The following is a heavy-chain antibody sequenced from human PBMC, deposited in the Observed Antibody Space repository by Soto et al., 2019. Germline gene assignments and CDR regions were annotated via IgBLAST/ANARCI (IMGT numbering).Heavy chain of an antibody. CDR2: ISGSGGST. Sequence: GGSLRLSCAASGFSFSSYAMTWVRQAPGKGLEWVSTISGSGGSTHYADSVKGRFTISRDNSRNTLYLQMNSLRAEDTAVYYCARDRSSWSYYYYGMDVWGQGTTVTVSS. CDR3: ARDRSSWSYYYYGMDV. J-gene: IGHJ6*02. CDR1: GFSFSSYA. D-gene: IGHD6-13*01. V-gene: IGHV3-23*01.